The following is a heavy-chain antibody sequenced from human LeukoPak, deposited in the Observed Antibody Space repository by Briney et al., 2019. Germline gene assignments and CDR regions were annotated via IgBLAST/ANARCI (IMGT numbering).Heavy chain of an antibody. V-gene: IGHV4-39*01. CDR1: GGSISSSSYY. CDR3: ARRSDDYYDSSGYFNY. Sequence: SETLSPTCTVSGGSISSSSYYWGWIRQPPGKGLEWIGSIYYSGSTYYNPSLKSRVTISVDTSKNQFSLKLSSVTAADTAVYYCARRSDDYYDSSGYFNYWGQGTLVTVSS. D-gene: IGHD3-22*01. J-gene: IGHJ4*02. CDR2: IYYSGST.